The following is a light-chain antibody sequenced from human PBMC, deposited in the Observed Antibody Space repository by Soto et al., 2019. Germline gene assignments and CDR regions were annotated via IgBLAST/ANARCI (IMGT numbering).Light chain of an antibody. CDR3: QQYGSSPPIYT. Sequence: EIVLTQSPGTLSLSPGERATLSCRASQSVSSSYLAWYQQKPGQAPRLLIYGASSRSTGIPDRFSGSGSGTDFTLTIRRLEPEDFAVYYCQQYGSSPPIYTFGQGTKLEIK. V-gene: IGKV3-20*01. J-gene: IGKJ2*01. CDR2: GAS. CDR1: QSVSSSY.